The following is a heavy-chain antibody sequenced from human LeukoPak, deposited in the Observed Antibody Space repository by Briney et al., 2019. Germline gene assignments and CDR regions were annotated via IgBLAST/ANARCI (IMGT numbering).Heavy chain of an antibody. CDR3: ARELDVGYSDC. Sequence: PSETLFLTCTVSGGSISSYFWSWIRQPPGKGLEWIGYIHSSGITNYNPSLKSRVTISVDTSKNQFSLKLSSVTAADTAVYYCARELDVGYSDCWGQGTLVTVSS. V-gene: IGHV4-59*01. D-gene: IGHD3-22*01. J-gene: IGHJ4*02. CDR2: IHSSGIT. CDR1: GGSISSYF.